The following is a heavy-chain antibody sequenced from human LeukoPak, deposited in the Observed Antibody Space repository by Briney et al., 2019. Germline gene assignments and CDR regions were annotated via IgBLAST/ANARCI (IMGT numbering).Heavy chain of an antibody. D-gene: IGHD3-22*01. CDR1: GFTFSSYA. J-gene: IGHJ3*02. V-gene: IGHV3-30-3*01. CDR2: ISYDGSNK. CDR3: ARDRQYYYDSHGRAFDI. Sequence: GGSLRLSCAASGFTFSSYAMHWVRQAPGKGLEWVAVISYDGSNKYYADSVKGRLTISRDNSKNTLYLQMNSLRAEDTAVYYCARDRQYYYDSHGRAFDIWGQGTMVTVSS.